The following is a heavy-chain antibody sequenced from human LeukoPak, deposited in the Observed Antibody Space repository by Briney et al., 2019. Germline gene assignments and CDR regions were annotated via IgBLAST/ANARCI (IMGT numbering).Heavy chain of an antibody. CDR2: ISSSSSYI. D-gene: IGHD4-23*01. CDR3: ARDRYGGNSAPSY. Sequence: GGSLRLSCAASGFTFSSYSMNWVRQAPGKGLEWVSSISSSSSYIYYTDSVKGRFTISRDNAKNSLYLQMNSLRAEDTAVYYCARDRYGGNSAPSYWGQGTLVTVSS. V-gene: IGHV3-21*01. J-gene: IGHJ4*02. CDR1: GFTFSSYS.